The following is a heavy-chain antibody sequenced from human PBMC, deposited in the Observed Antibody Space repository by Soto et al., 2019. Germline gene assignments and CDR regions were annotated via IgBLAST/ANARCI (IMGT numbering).Heavy chain of an antibody. CDR2: ISYDGSNK. D-gene: IGHD3-22*01. V-gene: IGHV3-30*18. CDR1: GFTFSSYG. J-gene: IGHJ4*02. Sequence: QVQLVESGGGVVQPGRSLRLSCAASGFTFSSYGMHWVRQAPGKGLEWVAVISYDGSNKYYADSVKGRFTISRDNSKNTLYLQMNSLRAEDTAVYYCAKDDISAELDYWGQGTLVTVSS. CDR3: AKDDISAELDY.